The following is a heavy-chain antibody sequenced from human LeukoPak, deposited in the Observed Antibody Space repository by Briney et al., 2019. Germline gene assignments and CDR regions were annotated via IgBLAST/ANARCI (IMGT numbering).Heavy chain of an antibody. CDR1: GFTFSSYG. Sequence: GRSLRLSCAASGFTFSSYGMHWVRQAPGKGLEWVAFIRYDGSNKYYADSVKGRFTISRDNSKNTLYLQMNSLRAEDTAVYYCAKDRDRDYYYDSSGYYPPSLGYWGQGTLVTVSS. J-gene: IGHJ4*02. D-gene: IGHD3-22*01. V-gene: IGHV3-30*02. CDR3: AKDRDRDYYYDSSGYYPPSLGY. CDR2: IRYDGSNK.